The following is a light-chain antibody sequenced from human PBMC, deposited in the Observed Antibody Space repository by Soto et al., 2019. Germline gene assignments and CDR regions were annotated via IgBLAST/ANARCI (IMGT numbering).Light chain of an antibody. CDR3: GAWDNSLSVVV. J-gene: IGLJ2*01. CDR2: DND. CDR1: SSNIGRNY. V-gene: IGLV1-51*01. Sequence: QSVLTQPPSVSAAPGQKVTISCSVSSSNIGRNYVSWYQHLPGTAPKLLIYDNDKRPSGIPDRFSGSKSGTSATLGITGLQTGDEADYYCGAWDNSLSVVVFGGGTKLTVL.